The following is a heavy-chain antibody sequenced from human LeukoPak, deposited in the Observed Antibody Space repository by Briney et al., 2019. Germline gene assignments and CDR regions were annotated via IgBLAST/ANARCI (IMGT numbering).Heavy chain of an antibody. D-gene: IGHD5-18*01. V-gene: IGHV4-34*01. Sequence: SEILSLTCAVYGGSFSGYYWSWIRQPPGKGLEWIGEINHSGSTNYNPSLKSRVTISVDTSKNQFSLKLSSVTAADTAVYYCAQTKDTAMAGYNWFDPWGQGTLVTVSS. CDR2: INHSGST. CDR1: GGSFSGYY. CDR3: AQTKDTAMAGYNWFDP. J-gene: IGHJ5*02.